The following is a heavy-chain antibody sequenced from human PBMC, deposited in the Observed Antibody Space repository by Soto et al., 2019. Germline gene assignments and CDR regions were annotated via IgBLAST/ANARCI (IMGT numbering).Heavy chain of an antibody. CDR3: AKCQKDIVVVPAAIPLY. J-gene: IGHJ4*02. D-gene: IGHD2-2*01. Sequence: HPGGSLRLSCAASGFTFSSYAMSWVRQAPGKGLEWVSAISGSGGSTYYADSVKGRYTISRDNSKNTLYLQMNSLRAEDTAVYYCAKCQKDIVVVPAAIPLYWGQGTLVTVSS. CDR1: GFTFSSYA. CDR2: ISGSGGST. V-gene: IGHV3-23*01.